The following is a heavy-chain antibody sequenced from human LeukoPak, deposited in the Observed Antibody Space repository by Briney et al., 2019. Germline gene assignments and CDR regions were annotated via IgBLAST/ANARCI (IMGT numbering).Heavy chain of an antibody. V-gene: IGHV3-23*01. Sequence: GGSLRLSCAASGLTFSNYAMTWVRQAPGKGLEWVSGISASGDSTYYADSVTGRLTVSRDNSKNTLYLQMRSLRAEDTAMYYCAKSVASFPSWFDPWGQGTLVTVSS. CDR3: AKSVASFPSWFDP. J-gene: IGHJ5*02. D-gene: IGHD5/OR15-5a*01. CDR1: GLTFSNYA. CDR2: ISASGDST.